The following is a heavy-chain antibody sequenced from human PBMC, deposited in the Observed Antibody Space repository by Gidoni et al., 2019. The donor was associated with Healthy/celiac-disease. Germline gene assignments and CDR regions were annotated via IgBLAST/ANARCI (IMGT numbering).Heavy chain of an antibody. V-gene: IGHV4-34*01. J-gene: IGHJ6*02. CDR1: GGSFSGYD. Sequence: QVQLQQWGAGLLTPSETLSLTCAVYGGSFSGYDWSWIRQPPGKGLEWIGEINHSGSTNYNPSLKSRVNIAVDTSKNQFSLKLSAVTAADTAVYYCARSHHTAVLMDVWGQGTTVTVSS. CDR3: ARSHHTAVLMDV. D-gene: IGHD5-18*01. CDR2: INHSGST.